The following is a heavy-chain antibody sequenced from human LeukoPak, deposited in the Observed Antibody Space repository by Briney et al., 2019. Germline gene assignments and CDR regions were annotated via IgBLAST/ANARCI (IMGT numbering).Heavy chain of an antibody. CDR3: ATGGDYYDSSGYYGSSVVRNQYNWFDP. CDR1: GYTLTELS. V-gene: IGHV1-24*01. CDR2: FDPEDGVT. Sequence: ASVKVSCKVSGYTLTELSMHWVRQAPGKGLEWMGGFDPEDGVTIYAQKFQGRVTMTEDTSTDTAYMELSSLRSEDTAVYYCATGGDYYDSSGYYGSSVVRNQYNWFDPWGQGTLVTVSS. J-gene: IGHJ5*02. D-gene: IGHD3-22*01.